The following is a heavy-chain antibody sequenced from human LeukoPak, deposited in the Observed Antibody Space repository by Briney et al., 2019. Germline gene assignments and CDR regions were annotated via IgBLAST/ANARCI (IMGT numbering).Heavy chain of an antibody. CDR3: AKTYSSSWSIFDY. Sequence: PGRSLRLSCAASGFTFSSYGMHWVRQAPGKGLEWVAVKSYDGSNKYYADSVKGRFTISRDNSKNTLYLQMNSLRAEDTAVYYCAKTYSSSWSIFDYWGQGTLVTVSS. V-gene: IGHV3-30*18. J-gene: IGHJ4*02. CDR1: GFTFSSYG. CDR2: KSYDGSNK. D-gene: IGHD6-13*01.